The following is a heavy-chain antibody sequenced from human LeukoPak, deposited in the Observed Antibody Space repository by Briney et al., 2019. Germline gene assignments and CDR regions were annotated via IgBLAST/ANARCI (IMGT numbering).Heavy chain of an antibody. V-gene: IGHV1-2*02. D-gene: IGHD6-19*01. CDR3: ARALPLWYSSGWYYFDY. CDR1: GYTFTVYY. CDR2: INPNSGGT. J-gene: IGHJ4*02. Sequence: GASVTVSFTASGYTFTVYYMHWVRQAPGPGLEWMGWINPNSGGTNYAQKFQGRVTMTRDTPISTAYMELSRLRSDDTAVYYCARALPLWYSSGWYYFDYWGQGTLVTVSS.